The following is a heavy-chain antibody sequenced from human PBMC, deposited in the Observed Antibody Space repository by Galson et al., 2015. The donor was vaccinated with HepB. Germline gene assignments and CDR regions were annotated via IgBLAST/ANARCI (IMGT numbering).Heavy chain of an antibody. CDR2: IYYSGST. CDR3: ARGDGPSRDGYNSDWFDT. V-gene: IGHV4-59*01. D-gene: IGHD5-24*01. Sequence: SETLSLTCTVSGASIRSYYWSWIRQPPGKGLEWIGYIYYSGSTRYNPSLKSLVTISVDTSKNQFSLNLRSVTAADTAVYYCARGDGPSRDGYNSDWFDTWGQGTLVTVSS. CDR1: GASIRSYY. J-gene: IGHJ5*02.